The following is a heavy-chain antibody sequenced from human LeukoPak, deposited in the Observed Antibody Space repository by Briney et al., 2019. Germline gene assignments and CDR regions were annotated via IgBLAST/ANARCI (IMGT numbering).Heavy chain of an antibody. D-gene: IGHD1-26*01. CDR3: ARARGSHAADAFDI. V-gene: IGHV3-64*01. CDR2: ISSNGGST. CDR1: GFTFSSYA. Sequence: PGGSLRLSCAASGFTFSSYAMHWVRQAPGKGLEYVSAISSNGGSTYYANSVKGRFTISRDNSKNTLYLQMGSLRAEDMAVYYCARARGSHAADAFDIWGQGTMVTVSS. J-gene: IGHJ3*02.